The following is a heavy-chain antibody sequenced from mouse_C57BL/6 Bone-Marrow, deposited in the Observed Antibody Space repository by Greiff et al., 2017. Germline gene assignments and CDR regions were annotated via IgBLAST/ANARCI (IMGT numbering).Heavy chain of an antibody. CDR2: ISNGGGST. Sequence: EVKLMESGGGLVQPGGSLKLSCAASGFTFSDYYMYWVRQTPEKRLEWVAYISNGGGSTYYPDTVKGRFTISRDNAKNTLYLQMSRLKSEDTAMYYCASPYYYGSSWYFDVWGTGTTVTVSS. V-gene: IGHV5-12*01. CDR3: ASPYYYGSSWYFDV. J-gene: IGHJ1*03. CDR1: GFTFSDYY. D-gene: IGHD1-1*01.